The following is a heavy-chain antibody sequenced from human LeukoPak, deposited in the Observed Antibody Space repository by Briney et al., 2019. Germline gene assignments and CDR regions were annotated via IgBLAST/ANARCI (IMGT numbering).Heavy chain of an antibody. J-gene: IGHJ4*02. Sequence: GGSLRLSCAASGFTFSSHWMSWVRQAPGKGLEWVSYISSSGSTIYYADSVKGRFTISRDNAKNSLYLQMNSLRAEDTAVYYCAREGARRGYSGYYFDYWGQGTLVTVSS. V-gene: IGHV3-48*04. CDR2: ISSSGSTI. CDR3: AREGARRGYSGYYFDY. CDR1: GFTFSSHW. D-gene: IGHD5-12*01.